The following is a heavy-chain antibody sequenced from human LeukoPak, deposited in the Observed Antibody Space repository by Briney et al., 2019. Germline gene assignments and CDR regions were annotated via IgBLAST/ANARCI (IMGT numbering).Heavy chain of an antibody. CDR3: ARGLTGTTSRFDY. CDR2: INHSGST. Sequence: SETLSLTCAVYGGSFSGYYWSWIRQPPGKRLEWIGEINHSGSTNYNPSLKSRVTISVDTSKNQFSLKLSSVTAADTAVYYCARGLTGTTSRFDYWGQGTLVTVSS. V-gene: IGHV4-34*01. D-gene: IGHD1-20*01. J-gene: IGHJ4*02. CDR1: GGSFSGYY.